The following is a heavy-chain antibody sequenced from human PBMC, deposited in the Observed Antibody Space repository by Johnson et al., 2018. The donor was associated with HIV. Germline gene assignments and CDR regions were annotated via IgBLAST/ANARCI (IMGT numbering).Heavy chain of an antibody. CDR1: GFSFTKYA. CDR2: IRYDGSNK. D-gene: IGHD3-22*01. CDR3: ARDSRISLIVVVSRGGFDI. Sequence: QVQLVESGGGVVQPGRSLRLSCAASGFSFTKYAMHWVRQAPGKGLEWVAFIRYDGSNKYYADSVKGRFTISRDNSKNTLYLQMNSLRAEDTAVYYCARDSRISLIVVVSRGGFDIWGQGTMVTVSS. J-gene: IGHJ3*02. V-gene: IGHV3-30-3*01.